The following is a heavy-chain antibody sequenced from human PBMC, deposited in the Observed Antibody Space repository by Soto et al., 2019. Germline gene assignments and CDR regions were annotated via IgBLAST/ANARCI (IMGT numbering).Heavy chain of an antibody. J-gene: IGHJ2*01. CDR2: IIPIFGTA. V-gene: IGHV1-69*06. CDR3: AGWDTAMAYWYFDL. D-gene: IGHD5-18*01. CDR1: GGTFSSYA. Sequence: QVQLVQSGAEVKKPGSSVKVSCKASGGTFSSYAISWVRQAPGQGLEWMGGIIPIFGTANYAQKFQGRVTITADKSTSTDYMELSSLRSEDTAVYYCAGWDTAMAYWYFDLWGRGTLVTVSS.